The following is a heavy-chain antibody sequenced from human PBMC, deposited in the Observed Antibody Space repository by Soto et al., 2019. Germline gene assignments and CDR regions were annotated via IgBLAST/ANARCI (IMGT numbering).Heavy chain of an antibody. CDR2: IIPSFGKA. V-gene: IGHV1-69*13. J-gene: IGHJ3*02. CDR1: GDTFRNSA. D-gene: IGHD2-21*02. CDR3: ARELRAYCGGDCYFRTTDAFGI. Sequence: SLKVSCKASGDTFRNSAIHWLRLAPGQRLEGMVGIIPSFGKANYARRLQGRLTFTGYESTRTVYMELSSLRSEDTAVYYCARELRAYCGGDCYFRTTDAFGIWG.